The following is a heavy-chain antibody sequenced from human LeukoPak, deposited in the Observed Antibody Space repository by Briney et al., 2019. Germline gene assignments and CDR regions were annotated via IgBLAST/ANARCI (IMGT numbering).Heavy chain of an antibody. J-gene: IGHJ4*02. CDR1: GGSVKTYY. V-gene: IGHV4-4*08. Sequence: SETLSLTCAVSGGSVKTYYWSWIRQSPERGLQWIGFIHATGSTNTFPSLKSRVTISLDTSTNQFSLRLKSVTAADTAVYYCARHSARGYNYIDFWGRGTLVTVSS. CDR3: ARHSARGYNYIDF. CDR2: IHATGST. D-gene: IGHD5-24*01.